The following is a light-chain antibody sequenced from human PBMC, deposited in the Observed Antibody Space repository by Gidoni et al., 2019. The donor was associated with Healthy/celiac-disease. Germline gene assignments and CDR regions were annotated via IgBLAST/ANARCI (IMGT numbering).Light chain of an antibody. CDR1: QNISNY. J-gene: IGKJ3*01. V-gene: IGKV1-39*01. CDR3: QQNYNTPFT. CDR2: DAS. Sequence: IQMSQSPSSLSASVGDRVTITCQASQNISNYLNWYQQKPGKAPKLLIYDASSLQSGVPSRFSGSGSGTDFTLTISSLQPEDFATYYCQQNYNTPFTFGPGTKVDIK.